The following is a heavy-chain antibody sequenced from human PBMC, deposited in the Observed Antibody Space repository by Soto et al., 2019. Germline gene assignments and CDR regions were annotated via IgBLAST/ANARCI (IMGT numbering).Heavy chain of an antibody. J-gene: IGHJ6*02. D-gene: IGHD3-3*01. CDR1: GFTFSDYY. CDR2: ISGTSDSI. CDR3: ARERITVRVGHPLYYYGMDV. Sequence: GGSLRLSCAASGFTFSDYYMSWIRQVPGKGLERVAYISGTSDSIPYADSVKGRFTISRDNAKNSLYLQMNSLRAEDTAVYYCARERITVRVGHPLYYYGMDVWGQGTTVTVSS. V-gene: IGHV3-11*06.